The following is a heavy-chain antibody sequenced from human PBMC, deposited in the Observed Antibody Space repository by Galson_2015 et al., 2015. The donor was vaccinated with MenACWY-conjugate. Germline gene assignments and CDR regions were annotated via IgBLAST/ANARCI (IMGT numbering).Heavy chain of an antibody. CDR3: ARRATTGWFDP. J-gene: IGHJ5*02. V-gene: IGHV3-23*01. Sequence: SLRLSCATSGFTFSSHAMNWVRQAPGEGLKWVSSITTTGETAYYADSVKGRFTISRDTSKNTVYLQMNSLRADDTAVYYCARRATTGWFDPWGQGTQVTVSS. D-gene: IGHD4-17*01. CDR1: GFTFSSHA. CDR2: ITTTGETA.